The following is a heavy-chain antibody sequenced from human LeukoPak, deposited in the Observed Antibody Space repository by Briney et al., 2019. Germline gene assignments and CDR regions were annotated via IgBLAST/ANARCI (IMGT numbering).Heavy chain of an antibody. J-gene: IGHJ4*02. CDR2: IKEDGTE. CDR1: GFTFSSYG. CDR3: ARPRHRGFDY. V-gene: IGHV3-7*01. D-gene: IGHD3-10*01. Sequence: GGSLRLSCAVSGFTFSSYGMSWVRQAPGKGLEWVASIKEDGTEYYVDSVKGRFTASRDIAKNSLFLQMRSLRVEDTAVYYCARPRHRGFDYWGQGALVNVSS.